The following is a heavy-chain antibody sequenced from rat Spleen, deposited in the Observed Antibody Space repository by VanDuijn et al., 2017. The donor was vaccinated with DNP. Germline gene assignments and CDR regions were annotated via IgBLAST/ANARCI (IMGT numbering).Heavy chain of an antibody. J-gene: IGHJ2*01. V-gene: IGHV5-19*01. D-gene: IGHD1-12*02. Sequence: EVQLVESGGGLVQPGRSLKLSCAASGFTFSNYGMHWIRKAPTKGLEWVTSISFDGGNTYYRDSVKGRFTISRDNAKSSLYLQMDSLRSEDTATYYCTTDYYDGSYYSFDYWGQGVTVTVSS. CDR2: ISFDGGNT. CDR3: TTDYYDGSYYSFDY. CDR1: GFTFSNYG.